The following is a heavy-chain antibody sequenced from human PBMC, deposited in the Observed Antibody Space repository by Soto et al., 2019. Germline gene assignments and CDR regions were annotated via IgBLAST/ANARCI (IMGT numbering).Heavy chain of an antibody. CDR1: GGSFSGYY. D-gene: IGHD4-17*01. V-gene: IGHV4-34*01. CDR2: IHHSGST. J-gene: IGHJ4*02. Sequence: PSETLSLTCAVYGGSFSGYYWSWIRQPPGKGLEWIGEIHHSGSTNYNPSLKSRVTISIDTSKKQVSLKLNSVTAADTAVYYCARGRLPVTTFIFEYSGQGTLVTVYS. CDR3: ARGRLPVTTFIFEY.